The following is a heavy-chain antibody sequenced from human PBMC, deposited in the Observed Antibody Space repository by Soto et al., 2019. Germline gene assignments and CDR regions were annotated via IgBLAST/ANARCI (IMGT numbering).Heavy chain of an antibody. V-gene: IGHV3-66*01. J-gene: IGHJ4*02. Sequence: GGSLRLSCAASGFTVSSNYMSWVRQAPGKGLEWVSVIYSGGSTYYADSVKGRFTISRDNSKNTLYLQMNSLRAEDTAVYYCARVTEAYGPFDYWGQGTLVTVSS. CDR1: GFTVSSNY. D-gene: IGHD3-10*01. CDR2: IYSGGST. CDR3: ARVTEAYGPFDY.